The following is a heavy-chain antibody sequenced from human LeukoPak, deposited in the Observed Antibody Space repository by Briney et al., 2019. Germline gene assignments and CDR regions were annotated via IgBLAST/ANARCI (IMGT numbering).Heavy chain of an antibody. D-gene: IGHD4/OR15-4a*01. CDR2: FDTEDGET. J-gene: IGHJ4*02. V-gene: IGHV1-24*01. CDR1: GYTLTELS. CDR3: ATLPPVFTLTYFDY. Sequence: ASVKVSCTVSGYTLTELSMHWVRQTPGKGVERMGGFDTEDGETIYTQKFQGRLTMTEHTSTDTAYMELSSLRSEDRAVYYCATLPPVFTLTYFDYWGQGTLVTVSS.